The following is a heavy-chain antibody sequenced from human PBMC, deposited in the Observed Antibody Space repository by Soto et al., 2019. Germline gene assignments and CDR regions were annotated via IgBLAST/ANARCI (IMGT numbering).Heavy chain of an antibody. CDR1: GGSISXXGXX. J-gene: IGHJ6*03. CDR3: ARKDSGYADYMDV. CDR2: IYYSGST. Sequence: TXSLXXTVSGGSISXXGXXXXXXRQHPGKGLEWIGYIYYSGSTYYNPSLKSRVTMSVDTSENQFSLRLSSVTAADTAVYYCARKDSGYADYMDVWGKGTTVTVSS. V-gene: IGHV4-31*02. D-gene: IGHD5-12*01.